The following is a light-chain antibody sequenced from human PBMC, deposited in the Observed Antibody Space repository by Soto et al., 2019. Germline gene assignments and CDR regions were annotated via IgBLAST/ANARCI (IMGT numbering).Light chain of an antibody. CDR2: DVS. Sequence: QSALTQPASVSGSPGQSIIISCTGTSSDVGGYNYVSWYQQHPGKAPKLMIYDVSNRPSGLSNRFSGSKSGNTASLTISGLQAEDEADYYCSSYTSSSTVVIGGGTKLTVL. CDR3: SSYTSSSTVV. CDR1: SSDVGGYNY. V-gene: IGLV2-14*01. J-gene: IGLJ2*01.